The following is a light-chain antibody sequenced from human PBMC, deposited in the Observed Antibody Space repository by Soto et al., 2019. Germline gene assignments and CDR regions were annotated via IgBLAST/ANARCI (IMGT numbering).Light chain of an antibody. CDR1: SSVVGGYNY. CDR3: SSYRSGSTWV. Sequence: QSVLTQPASVSGSPGQSITISCTGTSSVVGGYNYVSWYQQHPGKAPKVMIHDVSNRPSGVSNRFSGSKSGDTASLTISGLQAEDEADYCCSSYRSGSTWVFGGGTKLTVL. J-gene: IGLJ3*02. CDR2: DVS. V-gene: IGLV2-14*03.